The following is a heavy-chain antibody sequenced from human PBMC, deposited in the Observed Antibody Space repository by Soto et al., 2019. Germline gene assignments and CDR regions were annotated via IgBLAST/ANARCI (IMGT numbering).Heavy chain of an antibody. CDR3: ARDRLIAARRGYYYYYGMDV. J-gene: IGHJ6*02. V-gene: IGHV6-1*01. CDR2: TYYRSKWYN. D-gene: IGHD6-6*01. Sequence: PSQTLSLTCAISGDSVSSNSAAWNWIRQSPSRGLEWLGRTYYRSKWYNDYAVSVKSRITINPDTSKNQFSLQLNSVTPEDTAVYYCARDRLIAARRGYYYYYGMDVWGQGTTVTVSS. CDR1: GDSVSSNSAA.